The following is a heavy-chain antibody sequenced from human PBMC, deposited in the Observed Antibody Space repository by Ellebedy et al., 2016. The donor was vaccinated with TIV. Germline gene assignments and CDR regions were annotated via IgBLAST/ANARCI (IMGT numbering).Heavy chain of an antibody. V-gene: IGHV5-51*01. CDR2: IYPGDSDI. D-gene: IGHD3-10*01. CDR1: GYNFTIYW. CDR3: ARSRLSGDFYGMDV. J-gene: IGHJ6*02. Sequence: ASVKVSCKAAGYNFTIYWIGWVRQMPGKGLECMGIIYPGDSDIRYSPSFQGQVTISADKSISTAYLQWSSLKASDTAMYYCARSRLSGDFYGMDVWGQGTTVTVSS.